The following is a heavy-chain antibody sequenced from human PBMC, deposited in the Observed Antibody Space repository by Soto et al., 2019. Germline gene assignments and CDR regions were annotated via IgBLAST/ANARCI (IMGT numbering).Heavy chain of an antibody. D-gene: IGHD3-22*01. J-gene: IGHJ3*02. V-gene: IGHV4-59*01. CDR1: GGSISSYY. CDR2: IYYSGST. CDR3: ARGRYYDSSGYYGNDAFDI. Sequence: SETLSLTCTVSGGSISSYYWSWIRQPPGKGLEWIGYIYYSGSTNYNPSLKSRVTISVDTSKNQFSLKLSSVTAADTAVYYCARGRYYDSSGYYGNDAFDIWGQGTMVTVSS.